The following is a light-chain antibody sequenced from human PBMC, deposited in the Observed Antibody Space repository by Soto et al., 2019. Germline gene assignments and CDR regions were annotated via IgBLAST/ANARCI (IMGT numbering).Light chain of an antibody. CDR1: QSVSNN. J-gene: IGKJ1*01. CDR2: GAS. Sequence: EMVMTQSPATLSVSPGERATLSCRASQSVSNNLAWYQQKPGQAPRLLIYGASTRATGIPARFSGSGSGTEFTLTISSLQSEDFAVYYCQQYNNWHQTFGQGTKVDIK. CDR3: QQYNNWHQT. V-gene: IGKV3-15*01.